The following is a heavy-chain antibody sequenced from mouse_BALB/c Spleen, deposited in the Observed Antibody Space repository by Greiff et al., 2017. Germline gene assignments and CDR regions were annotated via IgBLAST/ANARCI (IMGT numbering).Heavy chain of an antibody. CDR1: GFNIKDYY. CDR2: IDPENGNT. CDR3: ASRGNAMDY. Sequence: EVKLQQSGAELVRPGALVKLSCKASGFNIKDYYMHWVKQRPEQGLEWIGWIDPENGNTIYDPKFQGKASITADTSSNTAYLQLSSLTSEDTAVYYCASRGNAMDYWGQGTSVTVSS. V-gene: IGHV14-1*02. J-gene: IGHJ4*01.